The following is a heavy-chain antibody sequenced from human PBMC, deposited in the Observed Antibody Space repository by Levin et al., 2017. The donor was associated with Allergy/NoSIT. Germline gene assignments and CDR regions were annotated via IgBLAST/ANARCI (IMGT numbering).Heavy chain of an antibody. CDR3: ARASRGFIGGMDG. J-gene: IGHJ6*02. D-gene: IGHD3-10*01. CDR1: GGSISGYY. V-gene: IGHV4-59*01. CDR2: IYYSGST. Sequence: SETLSLTCTVFGGSISGYYWSWIRQPPGKGLEWIGYIYYSGSTNYNPSLKSRVTISVDTSKFSLKVNSVTAADTAVYYCARASRGFIGGMDGWGQGTTVTVSS.